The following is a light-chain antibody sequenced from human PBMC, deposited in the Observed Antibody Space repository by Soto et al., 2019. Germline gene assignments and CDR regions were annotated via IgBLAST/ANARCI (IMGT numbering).Light chain of an antibody. J-gene: IGLJ2*01. Sequence: SALTQPASVSGSLGQSITISCTGTSSDVGAYQFVSWYQQHPGKAPKLMIYEVSNRPSGVSDRFTGSKSGNTASLTISGLQAEDEADYYCSSYTSSSNTLVVFGGGTKVTVL. CDR3: SSYTSSSNTLVV. CDR1: SSDVGAYQF. CDR2: EVS. V-gene: IGLV2-14*01.